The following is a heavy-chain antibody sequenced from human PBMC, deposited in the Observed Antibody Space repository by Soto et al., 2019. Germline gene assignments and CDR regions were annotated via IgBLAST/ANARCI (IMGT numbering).Heavy chain of an antibody. Sequence: ASVKVSCKASGYPXTSYDINWVRQAAGQGLEWMGWMNPNSGHSGYAEKFLGRVTMTSNTSITTAYMELSSLRSDDTAVYYCARTTRSGYSGAWSPFDYWGQGTLVTVSS. D-gene: IGHD6-19*01. CDR1: GYPXTSYD. CDR3: ARTTRSGYSGAWSPFDY. V-gene: IGHV1-8*01. J-gene: IGHJ4*02. CDR2: MNPNSGHS.